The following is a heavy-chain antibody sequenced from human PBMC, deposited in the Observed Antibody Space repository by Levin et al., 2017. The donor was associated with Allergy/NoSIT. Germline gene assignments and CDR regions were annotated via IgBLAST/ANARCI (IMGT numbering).Heavy chain of an antibody. D-gene: IGHD2-21*01. Sequence: GGSLRLSCKASGGTFSSYAISWVRQAPGQGLEWMGGIIPIFGTANYAQKFQGRVTITADESTSTAYMELSSLRSEDTAVYYCARDLTYCGGDCYSVDAFDIWGQGTMVTVSS. CDR3: ARDLTYCGGDCYSVDAFDI. V-gene: IGHV1-69*01. CDR1: GGTFSSYA. CDR2: IIPIFGTA. J-gene: IGHJ3*02.